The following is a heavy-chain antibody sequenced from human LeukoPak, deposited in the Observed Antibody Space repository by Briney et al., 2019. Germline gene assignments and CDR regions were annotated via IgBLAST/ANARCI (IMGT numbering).Heavy chain of an antibody. CDR2: FDPEDGET. V-gene: IGHV1-24*01. D-gene: IGHD3-3*01. CDR1: GYTLTELS. Sequence: GASVKVSCKVSGYTLTELSIHWVRQAPGKGLEWMGGFDPEDGETIYAQKFQGRVTMTEDTSTDTAYMELSSLRSEDTAVYYCATSSTVLEWLPGDYWGQGTLVTVSS. J-gene: IGHJ4*02. CDR3: ATSSTVLEWLPGDY.